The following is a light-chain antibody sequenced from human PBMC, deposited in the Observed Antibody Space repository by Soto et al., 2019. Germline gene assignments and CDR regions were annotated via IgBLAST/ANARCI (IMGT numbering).Light chain of an antibody. J-gene: IGLJ7*01. V-gene: IGLV2-23*02. Sequence: QSALTQPASVSGSPGQPITISCTGTSSDVGNYNLVSWYQQHPGKAPKVMIYEVNKRPSGVSNRFSGSKSGNTASLTISGLQAADEADYFCCSYAGSSTWVFGTGTQLTVL. CDR2: EVN. CDR1: SSDVGNYNL. CDR3: CSYAGSSTWV.